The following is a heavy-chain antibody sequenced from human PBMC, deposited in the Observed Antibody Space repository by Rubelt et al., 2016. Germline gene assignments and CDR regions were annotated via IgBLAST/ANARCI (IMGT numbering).Heavy chain of an antibody. CDR3: ARGSGSYTFDY. V-gene: IGHV1-69*01. CDR1: GGTFSSYA. D-gene: IGHD1-26*01. J-gene: IGHJ4*02. CDR2: IIPIFGTA. Sequence: QVQLVQSGAEVKKPGSSVKVSCKASGGTFSSYAISWVRQAPGQGLEWMGGIIPIFGTANYAQKFTGELRITADESTSTAYMVLSSLRSGDTAVYYCARGSGSYTFDYWGQGTLVTVSS.